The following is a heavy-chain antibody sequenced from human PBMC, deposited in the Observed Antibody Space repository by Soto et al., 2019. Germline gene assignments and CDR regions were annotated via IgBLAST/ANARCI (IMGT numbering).Heavy chain of an antibody. CDR1: GNTFTNYY. CDR3: ARGGHVVVVTAAFAY. J-gene: IGHJ4*02. CDR2: INPSGGHT. V-gene: IGHV1-46*01. D-gene: IGHD2-21*02. Sequence: QVQLMQSGAEVKKPGASVKVSCKASGNTFTNYYIHWVRQAPGQGLEWMGTINPSGGHTTYAQKFLGRVTMTRDTSTSTLYMELTSLRSEDTDVYYCARGGHVVVVTAAFAYWGQGTLVTVSS.